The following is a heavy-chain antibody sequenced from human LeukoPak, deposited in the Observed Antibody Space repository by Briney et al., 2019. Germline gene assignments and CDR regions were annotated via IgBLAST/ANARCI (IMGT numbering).Heavy chain of an antibody. CDR2: INHSGST. D-gene: IGHD2-2*01. J-gene: IGHJ5*02. CDR3: AGFCSSTTCPGGGWFDP. V-gene: IGHV4-34*01. Sequence: SETLSLTCAVYGGSFSDYNWSWIRQPPGKGLEWIGEINHSGSTNYNPSLKSRVTISLDTSKNQFSLKLSSVTAADTAVYYCAGFCSSTTCPGGGWFDPWGQGTLVTVSS. CDR1: GGSFSDYN.